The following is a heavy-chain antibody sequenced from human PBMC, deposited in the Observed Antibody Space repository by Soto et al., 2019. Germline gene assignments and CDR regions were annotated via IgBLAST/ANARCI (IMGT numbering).Heavy chain of an antibody. J-gene: IGHJ4*01. V-gene: IGHV3-72*01. D-gene: IGHD1-26*01. CDR3: ARDSGKGAYFDS. Sequence: EVQLVESGGGLVQPGGSQRLSCAASGFTFSDHYMDWVRQAPGKGLEWVGRIRNKANRYTTDYAASVKGRFTISRDDSKDSLYLQMTSLKPEDTAIYYCARDSGKGAYFDSWGHGTLATVSS. CDR1: GFTFSDHY. CDR2: IRNKANRYTT.